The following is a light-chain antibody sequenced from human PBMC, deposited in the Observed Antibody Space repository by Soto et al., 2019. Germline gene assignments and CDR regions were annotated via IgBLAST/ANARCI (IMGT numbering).Light chain of an antibody. Sequence: DIVMTQSPLSLPVTPGEPASISCRSSQSLLQSKGYNYLDWYLQKPGQSPQLLIYLGSNRASGVPDRFSGSGSGTDFTLTLSRVEAEDVGVYYCMQALQTWTFGQGTKGEIK. V-gene: IGKV2-28*01. J-gene: IGKJ1*01. CDR3: MQALQTWT. CDR2: LGS. CDR1: QSLLQSKGYNY.